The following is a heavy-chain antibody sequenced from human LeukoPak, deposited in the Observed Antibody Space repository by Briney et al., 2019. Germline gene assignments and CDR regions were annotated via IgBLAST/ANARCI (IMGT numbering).Heavy chain of an antibody. J-gene: IGHJ6*02. D-gene: IGHD3-22*01. CDR2: INAGNGNT. CDR3: ARGPTMMDYYGMDV. V-gene: IGHV1-3*01. CDR1: GYTFTSYA. Sequence: ASVKVSCKASGYTFTSYAMHWVRQAPGQRLEWMGWINAGNGNTKYSQKFQGRVTITRDTSASTAYMELSSLRSEDTAVYYCARGPTMMDYYGMDVWGQGTTVTVSS.